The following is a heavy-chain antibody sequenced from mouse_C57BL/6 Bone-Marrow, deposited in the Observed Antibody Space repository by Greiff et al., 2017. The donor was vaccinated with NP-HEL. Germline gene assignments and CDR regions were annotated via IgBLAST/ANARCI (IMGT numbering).Heavy chain of an antibody. V-gene: IGHV3-6*01. CDR1: GYSITSGYY. Sequence: EVQVVESGPGLVKPSQSLSLTCSVTGYSITSGYYWNWIRQFPGNKLEWMGYISYDGSNNYNPSLKNRISITRDTSKNQFFLKLNSVTTEDTATYYCARGSPLFDYWGQGTTLTVSS. J-gene: IGHJ2*01. CDR3: ARGSPLFDY. CDR2: ISYDGSN.